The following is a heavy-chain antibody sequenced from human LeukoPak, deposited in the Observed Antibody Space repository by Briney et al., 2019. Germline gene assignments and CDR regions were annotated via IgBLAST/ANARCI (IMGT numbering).Heavy chain of an antibody. V-gene: IGHV4-59*01. CDR2: IYDGRSA. CDR1: GGSISSYY. CDR3: ARDRKRTVVVPYYYYGMDV. J-gene: IGHJ6*02. Sequence: SETLSLTCTVSGGSISSYYWSWIRQPPGKGLEWVGYIYDGRSASYNPSLKSRGTISLDTSKNQFSLKLTSVTAADTAVYYCARDRKRTVVVPYYYYGMDVWGQGTTVTVSS. D-gene: IGHD4-23*01.